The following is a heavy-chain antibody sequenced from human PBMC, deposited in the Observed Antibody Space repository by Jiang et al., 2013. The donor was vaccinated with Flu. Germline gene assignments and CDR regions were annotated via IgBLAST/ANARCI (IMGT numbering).Heavy chain of an antibody. Sequence: GSYYWSWIRQPPGKGLEWIGYIYYSGSTNYNPSLKSRVTISVDTSKNQFSLKLSSVTAADTAVYYCASSCGYDSSGYYLYYFDYWGQGTLVTVSS. CDR2: IYYSGST. J-gene: IGHJ4*02. CDR3: ASSCGYDSSGYYLYYFDY. V-gene: IGHV4-61*01. D-gene: IGHD3-22*01. CDR1: GSYY.